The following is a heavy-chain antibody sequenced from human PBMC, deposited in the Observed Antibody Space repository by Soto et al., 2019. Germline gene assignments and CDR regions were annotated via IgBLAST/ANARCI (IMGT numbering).Heavy chain of an antibody. Sequence: QVQLQESGPGLVKPSETLSLTCTVSGGSITNYYWSWIRQPPGKGLEWIGYSYYSGTSNYNPSLKSRVTISXXTXKXXFSLRLSSVTAADTAVYYCARAGYCISTSCYVFDPWGQGSLVTVSS. J-gene: IGHJ5*02. CDR3: ARAGYCISTSCYVFDP. CDR1: GGSITNYY. CDR2: SYYSGTS. D-gene: IGHD2-2*01. V-gene: IGHV4-59*01.